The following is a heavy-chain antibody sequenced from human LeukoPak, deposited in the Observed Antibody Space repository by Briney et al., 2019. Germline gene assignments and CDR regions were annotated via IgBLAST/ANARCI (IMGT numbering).Heavy chain of an antibody. CDR3: AKETIFGVDTFDS. Sequence: GGSLRLSCAASGFTFSSYAMSWVRQAPGKRLEWVSGISGSGGRTYYADSVKGRFTISRDNSKNTLYLQMNSLRAEDTAIYYCAKETIFGVDTFDSWGQGTLVTVSS. V-gene: IGHV3-23*01. CDR1: GFTFSSYA. J-gene: IGHJ4*02. CDR2: ISGSGGRT. D-gene: IGHD3-3*01.